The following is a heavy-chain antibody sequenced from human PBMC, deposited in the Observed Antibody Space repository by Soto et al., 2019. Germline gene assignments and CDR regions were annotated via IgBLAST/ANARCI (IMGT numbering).Heavy chain of an antibody. J-gene: IGHJ4*02. CDR2: IRSKANSYAT. CDR3: TRQWADLAGSWVDY. CDR1: GFTFSGSA. V-gene: IGHV3-73*01. Sequence: PGGSLRLSCAASGFTFSGSAMHWVRQASGKGLEWVGRIRSKANSYATAYAASVKGRFTISSDDSKNTAYLQMNSLKTEDTAVYYCTRQWADLAGSWVDYWGRGTLVTVSS. D-gene: IGHD3-10*01.